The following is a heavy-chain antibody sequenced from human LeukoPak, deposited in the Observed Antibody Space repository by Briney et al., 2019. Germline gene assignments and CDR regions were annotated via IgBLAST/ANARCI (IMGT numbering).Heavy chain of an antibody. Sequence: PSETLSLTCTVSGVSVSSGSYYWSWIRQPPGRGLEWIGYIYYSGSTNYTPSLKSRVTISVDTSKNQFSLKLSSVTAADTAVYYCARWVVYGDYFDYWGQGTLVTVSS. J-gene: IGHJ4*02. CDR3: ARWVVYGDYFDY. D-gene: IGHD4-17*01. V-gene: IGHV4-61*01. CDR2: IYYSGST. CDR1: GVSVSSGSYY.